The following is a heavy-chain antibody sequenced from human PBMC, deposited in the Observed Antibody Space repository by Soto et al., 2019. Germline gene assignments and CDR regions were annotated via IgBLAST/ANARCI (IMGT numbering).Heavy chain of an antibody. D-gene: IGHD3-22*01. J-gene: IGHJ6*02. Sequence: QLQLQESGSGLVKPSQTLSLTCAVSGGSISSGGYSWSWIRQPPGKGLEWIGYIYHSGSTYYNPSLKSRVTSSVDRSKNHFSLKLSSVTAADTAVYYCARDRRGHYYDSSGYPDYYYYGMDVWGQGTTVTVSS. V-gene: IGHV4-30-2*01. CDR2: IYHSGST. CDR3: ARDRRGHYYDSSGYPDYYYYGMDV. CDR1: GGSISSGGYS.